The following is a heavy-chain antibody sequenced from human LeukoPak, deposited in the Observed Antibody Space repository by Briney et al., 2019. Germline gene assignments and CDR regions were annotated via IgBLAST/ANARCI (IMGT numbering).Heavy chain of an antibody. J-gene: IGHJ4*02. CDR1: GFTFSSYS. Sequence: GGSLRLSCAASGFTFSSYSMNWVRQAPGKGLEWVSSISSSSSYIYYADSVKGRFTISRDNDKNSLYLQMNRLRAEDTAVYCCARDRSGTATDYWGQGTLVTVSS. CDR3: ARDRSGTATDY. V-gene: IGHV3-21*01. CDR2: ISSSSSYI.